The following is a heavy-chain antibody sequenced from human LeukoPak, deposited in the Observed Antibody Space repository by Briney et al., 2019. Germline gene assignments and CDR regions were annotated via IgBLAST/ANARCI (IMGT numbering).Heavy chain of an antibody. CDR2: ISYDGSSK. Sequence: GGSLRLSCAASGFTFSSYAMHWVRQAPGKGLEWVAVISYDGSSKYYADSVKGRFTISRDNSKNTLYLQMNSLRAEDTAVYYCAREYYYDSSGYDAFDIWGQGTMVTVSS. J-gene: IGHJ3*02. D-gene: IGHD3-22*01. V-gene: IGHV3-30*04. CDR3: AREYYYDSSGYDAFDI. CDR1: GFTFSSYA.